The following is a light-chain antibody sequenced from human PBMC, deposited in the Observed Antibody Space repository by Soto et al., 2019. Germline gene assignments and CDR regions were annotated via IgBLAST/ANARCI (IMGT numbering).Light chain of an antibody. Sequence: SYELTQPPSVSVSPGQTASISCSGDKLGDKYASWYQQKPGQSPVLVIYQDTKRPSGIPERFSGSNSGNTATLTISGTQAMDEADYYCQAWDSSTEVFGVGTKVTVL. CDR3: QAWDSSTEV. J-gene: IGLJ2*01. CDR2: QDT. V-gene: IGLV3-1*01. CDR1: KLGDKY.